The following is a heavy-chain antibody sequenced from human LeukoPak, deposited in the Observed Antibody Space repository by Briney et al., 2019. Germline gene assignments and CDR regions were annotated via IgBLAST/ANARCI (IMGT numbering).Heavy chain of an antibody. Sequence: KRSQTLSLTCAVSGGSFSGYYSSWIRQPPGKGLEWIWEITHSGSTNYNPSLKSRVTISVDTSKNHFSLKLTSVTAADTAVYYCARARRYDFWSGYPTYYYYYMDVWGKGTTVTASS. CDR2: ITHSGST. CDR3: ARARRYDFWSGYPTYYYYYMDV. D-gene: IGHD3-3*01. CDR1: GGSFSGYY. J-gene: IGHJ6*03. V-gene: IGHV4-34*01.